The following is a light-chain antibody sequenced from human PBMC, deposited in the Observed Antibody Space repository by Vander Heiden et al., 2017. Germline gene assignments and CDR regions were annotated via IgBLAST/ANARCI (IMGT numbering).Light chain of an antibody. V-gene: IGLV1-40*01. CDR3: QSYDDNVTGPL. CDR1: SSNIGAGFD. CDR2: DGN. J-gene: IGLJ2*01. Sequence: SISGTGTSSNIGAGFDVYWYQQLPGTAPKLLIYDGNNRPSGVPDRFSASKSGTSASLSITGLQAEDEATYYCQSYDDNVTGPLFGGGTELTVL.